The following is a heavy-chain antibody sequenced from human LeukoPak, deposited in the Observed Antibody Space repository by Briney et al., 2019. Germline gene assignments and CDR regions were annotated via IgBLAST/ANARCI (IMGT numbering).Heavy chain of an antibody. D-gene: IGHD3-3*01. CDR2: IKQDGSEK. Sequence: GGSLRLSXAASGFTFSSYWMSWVRQARGKGLEWVANIKQDGSEKYYVDSVKGRFTISRDNAKNSLYLQMNSLRAEDTAVYYCARDYHPTIVGVAYPDYWGQGTLVTVSS. CDR3: ARDYHPTIVGVAYPDY. J-gene: IGHJ4*02. CDR1: GFTFSSYW. V-gene: IGHV3-7*01.